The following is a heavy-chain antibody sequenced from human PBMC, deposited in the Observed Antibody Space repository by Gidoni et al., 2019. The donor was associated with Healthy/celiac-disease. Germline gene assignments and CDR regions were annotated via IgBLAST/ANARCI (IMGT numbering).Heavy chain of an antibody. CDR2: ISSSSSYI. D-gene: IGHD3-10*01. J-gene: IGHJ5*02. CDR1: GFTFSSYS. Sequence: EVQLVESGGGLVKPGGSLRLSCAASGFTFSSYSMNWVRPAPGKGLEWVSSISSSSSYIDYADSVKGRFTISRDNAKNSLYLQMNSLRAEDTAVYYCARVYYGSGLNWFDPWGQGTLVTVSS. V-gene: IGHV3-21*01. CDR3: ARVYYGSGLNWFDP.